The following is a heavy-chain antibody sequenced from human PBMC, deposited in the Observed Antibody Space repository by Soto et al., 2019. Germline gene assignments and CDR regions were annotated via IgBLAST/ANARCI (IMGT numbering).Heavy chain of an antibody. V-gene: IGHV4-30-2*01. Sequence: SETLSLTCAVSGGSISSGGYSWSWIRQPPGKGMEWIGYIYHSGSTYYNPSLKIRVTISVDRSKNQFSLKLSSVTAADTAVYYCARAHGSGWGAFDIWGQGTMVTVSS. D-gene: IGHD3-10*01. J-gene: IGHJ3*02. CDR2: IYHSGST. CDR3: ARAHGSGWGAFDI. CDR1: GGSISSGGYS.